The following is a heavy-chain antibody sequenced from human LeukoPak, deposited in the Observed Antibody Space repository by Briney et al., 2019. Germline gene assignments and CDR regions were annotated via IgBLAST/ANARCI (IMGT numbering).Heavy chain of an antibody. Sequence: PGGSLRLSCAASGFTFSSYGMSWVRQAPGKGLEWVSAISGSGGSTYYADSVKGRFTISRDNAKNSLYLQMNSLRAEDTAVYYCARVDDLDWFDPWGQGTPVTVSS. J-gene: IGHJ5*02. V-gene: IGHV3-23*01. D-gene: IGHD3/OR15-3a*01. CDR2: ISGSGGST. CDR1: GFTFSSYG. CDR3: ARVDDLDWFDP.